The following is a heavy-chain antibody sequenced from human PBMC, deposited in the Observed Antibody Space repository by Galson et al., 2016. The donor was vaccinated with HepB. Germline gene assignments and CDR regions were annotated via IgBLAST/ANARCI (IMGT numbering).Heavy chain of an antibody. J-gene: IGHJ4*02. CDR2: ISRGGDDK. Sequence: SLRLSCAASGFTFSTYDMHWVRQAPGKGLEWVSFISRGGDDKYYTDSLRGRFTISRDDAKNSLYLQINSLTVEDTAVYYCARGLRLRDSNVVVPPAPDYWGQGTLVTVSS. D-gene: IGHD2-2*01. CDR3: ARGLRLRDSNVVVPPAPDY. CDR1: GFTFSTYD. V-gene: IGHV3-21*06.